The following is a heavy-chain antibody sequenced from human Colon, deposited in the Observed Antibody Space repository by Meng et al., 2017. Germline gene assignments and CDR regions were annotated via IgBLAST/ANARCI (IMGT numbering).Heavy chain of an antibody. V-gene: IGHV7-4-1*01. CDR2: INTNTGNP. J-gene: IGHJ4*02. D-gene: IGHD1-14*01. CDR1: GYTFTSYA. CDR3: ATDGRLYDPNHVSSYFDY. Sequence: VQPVQSGSDLRKPGASVKISFKASGYTFTSYAINWVRQAPGQGLEWMGWINTNTGNPTYAQGFTGRFVFSLDASVTTAYLQIDSLRAEDTAVYYCATDGRLYDPNHVSSYFDYWGQGSLVTVSS.